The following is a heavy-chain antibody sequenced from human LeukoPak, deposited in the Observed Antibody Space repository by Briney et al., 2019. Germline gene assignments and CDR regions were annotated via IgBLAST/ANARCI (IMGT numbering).Heavy chain of an antibody. D-gene: IGHD5-12*01. CDR3: ITVYDSVAN. Sequence: GGSLRLSCTASGFPFTNALMDWVRQAPGKGLEWVGRIKSRPDGGTTDFAAPVKGRFTISRDDSKNTLYLHMNSLKTEDTAVYYCITVYDSVANWGRGTLVTVSS. J-gene: IGHJ4*02. CDR2: IKSRPDGGTT. CDR1: GFPFTNAL. V-gene: IGHV3-15*01.